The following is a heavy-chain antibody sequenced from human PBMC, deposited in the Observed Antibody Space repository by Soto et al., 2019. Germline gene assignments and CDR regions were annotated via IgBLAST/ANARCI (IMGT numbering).Heavy chain of an antibody. J-gene: IGHJ3*02. CDR3: AKATATGGGVFDI. Sequence: PGGSLRLSCAASGFTCSSYDMSWVRQAPGKGLEWVSTILVGGSTHYPDSVKGRFTISRDNSKNTVFLQMNSLTAGDTAVYYCAKATATGGGVFDISGQVTVVTVSS. CDR1: GFTCSSYD. CDR2: ILVGGST. D-gene: IGHD2-8*02. V-gene: IGHV3-23*01.